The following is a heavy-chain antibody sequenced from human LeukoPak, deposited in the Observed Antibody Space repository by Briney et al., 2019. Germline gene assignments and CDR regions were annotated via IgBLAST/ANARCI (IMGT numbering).Heavy chain of an antibody. CDR1: GYTFTNYH. V-gene: IGHV1-46*01. CDR3: ARMGSNYYDNPWDY. Sequence: ASVRVSCKASGYTFTNYHMNWVRQAPGQGLEWMGIINPSGGSTSYAQKFQGRVTMTRDMSTSTVYMELSSLRSEDTAVYYCARMGSNYYDNPWDYWGQGTLVTVSS. J-gene: IGHJ4*02. CDR2: INPSGGST. D-gene: IGHD3-22*01.